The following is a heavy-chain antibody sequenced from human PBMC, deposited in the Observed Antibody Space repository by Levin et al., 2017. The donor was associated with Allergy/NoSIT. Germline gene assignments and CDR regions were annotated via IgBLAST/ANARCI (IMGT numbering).Heavy chain of an antibody. D-gene: IGHD3-22*01. Sequence: LSLPCAASGFTFRSYWMHWVRQAPGKGLVWVSRINSDGSSTSYADSVKGRFTISRDNAKNTLYLQMNSLRAEDTAVYYCARVYYDSRGYHSFDLWGRGTLVTVSS. CDR3: ARVYYDSRGYHSFDL. CDR1: GFTFRSYW. J-gene: IGHJ2*01. CDR2: INSDGSST. V-gene: IGHV3-74*01.